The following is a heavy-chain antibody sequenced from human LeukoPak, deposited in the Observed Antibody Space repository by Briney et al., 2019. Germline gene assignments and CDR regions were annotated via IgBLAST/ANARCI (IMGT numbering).Heavy chain of an antibody. CDR1: GDSIKSDDHY. CDR2: VNYLGTA. J-gene: IGHJ5*01. V-gene: IGHV4-30-4*01. Sequence: SQTLSLTCDVSGDSIKSDDHYWSWIRQPPGKNLEWIVYVNYLGTAYYNPSLRSRLNISLDTSKSHFSLKLTSVSVADTAIYSCARAQTHGLPGWFDSWGQGILVTVSS. CDR3: ARAQTHGLPGWFDS. D-gene: IGHD2-8*02.